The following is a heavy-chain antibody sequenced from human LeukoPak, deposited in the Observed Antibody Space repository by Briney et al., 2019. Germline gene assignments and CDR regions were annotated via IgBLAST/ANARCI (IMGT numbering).Heavy chain of an antibody. CDR1: GFTFSSYA. Sequence: GGSLRLSCAASGFTFSSYAMTWVRQAPGKGLEWVSTVSGSGGSTYYADSVKGRFTISRDNSKNTLYLQMNSLRAEDTAVYYCAKDPDYDYVWGGYRYFAYWGQGTLVTVSS. V-gene: IGHV3-23*01. CDR2: VSGSGGST. J-gene: IGHJ4*02. D-gene: IGHD3-16*02. CDR3: AKDPDYDYVWGGYRYFAY.